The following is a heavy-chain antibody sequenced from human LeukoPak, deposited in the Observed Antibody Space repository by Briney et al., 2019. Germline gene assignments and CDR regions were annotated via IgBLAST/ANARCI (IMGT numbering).Heavy chain of an antibody. D-gene: IGHD1-26*01. V-gene: IGHV4-4*07. Sequence: SETLSLTCNVSGGSISTYYWSWIRQPAGKGLEWIGRINTSGNTNYNPSLKSRVTMSVDASKNQFSLNPNSVTAADTAVYYCARARGGSGSYGHFEYWGQGTLVTVSS. CDR3: ARARGGSGSYGHFEY. J-gene: IGHJ4*02. CDR2: INTSGNT. CDR1: GGSISTYY.